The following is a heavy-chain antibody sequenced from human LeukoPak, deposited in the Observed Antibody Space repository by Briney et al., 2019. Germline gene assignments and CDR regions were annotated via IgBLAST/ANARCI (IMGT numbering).Heavy chain of an antibody. V-gene: IGHV4-34*01. D-gene: IGHD3-10*01. J-gene: IGHJ5*02. CDR1: GGSLSGYY. Sequence: SETLSLTCAVYGGSLSGYYWSWIRQPPGKGLEWIGEINYSGSTNYNPSLKSRVTISVDTSKNQFSLKLSSVTAADTAVYYCSRGKGYYGSGIKNWFDPWGQGTLVTVSS. CDR2: INYSGST. CDR3: SRGKGYYGSGIKNWFDP.